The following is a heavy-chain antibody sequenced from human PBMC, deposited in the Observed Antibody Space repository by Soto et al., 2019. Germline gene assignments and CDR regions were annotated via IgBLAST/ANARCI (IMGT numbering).Heavy chain of an antibody. V-gene: IGHV3-11*01. CDR3: AREDGRIVAGGTVYYYYMDV. Sequence: GGSLRLSCAASGFTFSDYYMSWVRQAPGKGLEWISYIGGSGRSIYYADSLKGRFTISRDNAKNSLYLQMNSLRAEDTAVYYCAREDGRIVAGGTVYYYYMDVWGKGTTVTVSS. J-gene: IGHJ6*03. CDR2: IGGSGRSI. CDR1: GFTFSDYY. D-gene: IGHD6-13*01.